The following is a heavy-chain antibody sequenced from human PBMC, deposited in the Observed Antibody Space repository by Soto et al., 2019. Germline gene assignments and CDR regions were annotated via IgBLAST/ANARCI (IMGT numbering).Heavy chain of an antibody. J-gene: IGHJ4*02. V-gene: IGHV3-23*01. CDR3: AKVRVATTYNFDY. D-gene: IGHD5-12*01. CDR2: ISGSGGTT. Sequence: EMQLLESGGGLVQPGGSLRLSCAASGFTFSSYDMSWVRQAPGKGLEWVSVISGSGGTTDYADSVKGRFTISRDNSKNTLYLQMNSLRADDTAVYYCAKVRVATTYNFDYWGQGTLVTVSS. CDR1: GFTFSSYD.